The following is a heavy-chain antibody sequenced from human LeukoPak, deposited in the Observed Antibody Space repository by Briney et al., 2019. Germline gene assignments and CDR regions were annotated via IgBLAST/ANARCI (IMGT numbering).Heavy chain of an antibody. V-gene: IGHV1-69*01. CDR2: IIPIFGTA. D-gene: IGHD4-23*01. Sequence: SVKVSCKASGGTFISYAISWVRQAPGQGLEWMGGIIPIFGTANYAQKFQGRVTITADGSTSTAYMELSSLRSEDTAVYYCARDRTVVTNYFDYWGQGTLVTVSS. CDR3: ARDRTVVTNYFDY. CDR1: GGTFISYA. J-gene: IGHJ4*02.